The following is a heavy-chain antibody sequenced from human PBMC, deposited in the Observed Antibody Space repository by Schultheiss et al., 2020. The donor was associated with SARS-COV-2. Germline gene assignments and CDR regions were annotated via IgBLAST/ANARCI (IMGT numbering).Heavy chain of an antibody. D-gene: IGHD3-16*02. CDR1: GFTFSSYA. CDR2: IYSGGST. V-gene: IGHV3-53*01. Sequence: GGSLRLSCAASGFTFSSYAMSWVRQAPGKGLEWVSVIYSGGSTYYADSVKGRFTISRDNSKNTLYLQMNSLRAEDTAVYYCARGTFGGVIALDYWGQGTLVTVSS. J-gene: IGHJ4*02. CDR3: ARGTFGGVIALDY.